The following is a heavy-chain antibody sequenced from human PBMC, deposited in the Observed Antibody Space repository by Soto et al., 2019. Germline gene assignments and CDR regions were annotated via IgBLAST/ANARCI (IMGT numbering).Heavy chain of an antibody. CDR3: ASSITMIVGRDDAFDI. CDR1: SGSISSGDYY. J-gene: IGHJ3*02. V-gene: IGHV4-30-4*01. CDR2: IYYSGST. D-gene: IGHD3-22*01. Sequence: QVQLQESGPGLVKPSQTLSLTCTVSSGSISSGDYYWSWIRQPPGKGLEWIGYIYYSGSTYYNPSLKSRVTISVDTSKNQFSLKLSSVTAADTAVYYCASSITMIVGRDDAFDIWGQGTMVTVSS.